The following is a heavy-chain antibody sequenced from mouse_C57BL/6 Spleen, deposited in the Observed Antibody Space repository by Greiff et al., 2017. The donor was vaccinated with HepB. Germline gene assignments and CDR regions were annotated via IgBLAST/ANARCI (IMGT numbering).Heavy chain of an antibody. V-gene: IGHV1-72*01. J-gene: IGHJ2*01. CDR1: GYTFTSYW. CDR3: ARSPLFITTVVDYFDY. Sequence: QVQLQQPGAELVKPGASVKLSCKASGYTFTSYWMHWVKQRPGRGLEWIGRIDPNSGGTKYNEKFKSKATLTVDKPSSTAYMPLSSLTSEDSAVYYCARSPLFITTVVDYFDYWGQGTTLTVSS. D-gene: IGHD1-1*01. CDR2: IDPNSGGT.